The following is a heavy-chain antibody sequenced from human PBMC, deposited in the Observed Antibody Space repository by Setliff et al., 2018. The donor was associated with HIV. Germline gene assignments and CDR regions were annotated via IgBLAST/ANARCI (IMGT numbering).Heavy chain of an antibody. J-gene: IGHJ3*02. D-gene: IGHD1-26*01. CDR2: IYTSGST. V-gene: IGHV4-61*09. Sequence: PSETLSLTCTVSGGSITCGSYYWSWIRQPAGKGLEWIGHIYTSGSTNYNPSLKSRVIMSVDTSKKQFYLKLSSVTAADTAVYYCARDRYGGTYDAFEIWGQGTMVTVSS. CDR1: GGSITCGSYY. CDR3: ARDRYGGTYDAFEI.